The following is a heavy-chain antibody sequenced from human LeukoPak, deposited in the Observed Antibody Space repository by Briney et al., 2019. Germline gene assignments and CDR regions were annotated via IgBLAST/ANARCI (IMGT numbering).Heavy chain of an antibody. J-gene: IGHJ4*02. CDR3: AKLPAADPYYFDY. CDR1: GFTVSSNE. CDR2: IYSGGST. V-gene: IGHV3-66*01. D-gene: IGHD6-13*01. Sequence: GGSLRLSCAASGFTVSSNEMSWVRQAPGKGLEWVSVIYSGGSTYYADSVKGRFTISRDNSKNTLYLQMNSLRAEDTAVYYCAKLPAADPYYFDYWGQGTLVTVSS.